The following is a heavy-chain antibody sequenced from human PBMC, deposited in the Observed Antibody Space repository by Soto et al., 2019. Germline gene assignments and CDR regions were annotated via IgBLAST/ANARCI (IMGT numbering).Heavy chain of an antibody. CDR3: ARYRFGMVRGVDRFDY. J-gene: IGHJ4*02. Sequence: GGSLRLSCAASGFTFSSYWMSWVRQAPGKGLEWVANIKQDGSEKYYVDSVKGRFTISRDNAKNSLYLQMNSLRAEYTAVYYCARYRFGMVRGVDRFDYWGQGTLVTVSS. V-gene: IGHV3-7*01. CDR2: IKQDGSEK. CDR1: GFTFSSYW. D-gene: IGHD3-10*01.